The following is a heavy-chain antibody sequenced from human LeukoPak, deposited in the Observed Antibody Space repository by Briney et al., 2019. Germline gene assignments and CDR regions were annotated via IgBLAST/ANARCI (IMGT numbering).Heavy chain of an antibody. CDR3: ARPHLGAMVPFDY. D-gene: IGHD5-18*01. V-gene: IGHV4-39*01. CDR1: GGSISSSSYS. J-gene: IGHJ4*02. Sequence: NSSETLSLTCTVAGGSISSSSYSWGWIRQPPGKGLEWIGSIYYSGSTYYNPSLKSRVTIFVDTSKNQFSLKLSSVTAADTAVYYCARPHLGAMVPFDYWGQGTLVTVSS. CDR2: IYYSGST.